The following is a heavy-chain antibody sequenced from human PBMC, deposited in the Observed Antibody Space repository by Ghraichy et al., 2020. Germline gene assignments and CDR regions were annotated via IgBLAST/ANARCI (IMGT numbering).Heavy chain of an antibody. D-gene: IGHD6-19*01. CDR2: INVDGDSA. V-gene: IGHV3-23*01. CDR3: AKDSDPGSRGWTPYNFDY. Sequence: GGSLRLSCAASGFRFNAFAMDWVRQVPGKGLEWVSAINVDGDSAFYADSVKGRFTISRDNSKNMLYLQMSSLGAEDTAIYYCAKDSDPGSRGWTPYNFDYWGPGTLVTVSS. J-gene: IGHJ4*02. CDR1: GFRFNAFA.